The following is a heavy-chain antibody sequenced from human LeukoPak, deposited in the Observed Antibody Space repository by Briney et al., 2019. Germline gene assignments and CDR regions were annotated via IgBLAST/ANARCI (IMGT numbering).Heavy chain of an antibody. CDR2: IIVSGATI. D-gene: IGHD6-19*01. CDR1: GFPLRNFE. V-gene: IGHV3-48*03. Sequence: GGPLSPPCAAPGFPLRNFEMNWVGQAPGKGLEGVPFIIVSGATIYYADSVKGRFTISRDNAKNSLYLQMNSLRAEDTAVYYCARRKHTSPYIAVADNYFDYWGQGTLVTVSS. CDR3: ARRKHTSPYIAVADNYFDY. J-gene: IGHJ4*02.